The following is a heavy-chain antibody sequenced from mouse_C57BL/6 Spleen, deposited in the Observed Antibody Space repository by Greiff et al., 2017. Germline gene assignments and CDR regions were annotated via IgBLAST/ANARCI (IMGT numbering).Heavy chain of an antibody. CDR3: ARSLDAMDY. Sequence: QVQLKQSGAELAKPGASVKLSCKASGYTFTSYWMHWVKQRPGQGLEWIGYINPSSGYTKYNQKFKDKATLTADKSFSTAYMQLSSLTYEDSAVYYCARSLDAMDYWGQGTSVTVSS. J-gene: IGHJ4*01. CDR2: INPSSGYT. CDR1: GYTFTSYW. V-gene: IGHV1-7*01.